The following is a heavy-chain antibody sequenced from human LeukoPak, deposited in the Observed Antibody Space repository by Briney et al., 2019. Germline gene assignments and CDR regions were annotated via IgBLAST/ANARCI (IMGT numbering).Heavy chain of an antibody. D-gene: IGHD3-10*01. CDR1: GFTFSSYG. V-gene: IGHV3-30*02. Sequence: GGSLRLSCAASGFTFSSYGMHWVRQAPGKGLEWVAFIRYDGSNKYYADSVKGRFTISRDNSKNTLYLQMNSLRAEDTAVYYCAKDEGGSTGQLLWFGESIYYFDYWGQGTLVTVSS. CDR2: IRYDGSNK. CDR3: AKDEGGSTGQLLWFGESIYYFDY. J-gene: IGHJ4*02.